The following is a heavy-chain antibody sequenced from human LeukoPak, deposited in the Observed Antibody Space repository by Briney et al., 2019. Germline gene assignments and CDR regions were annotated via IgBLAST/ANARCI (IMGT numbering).Heavy chain of an antibody. V-gene: IGHV4-39*07. Sequence: KTSETLSLTCTVSSGSISSSSYYWGWIRQPPGKGLEWIGSIYYSGSTYYNPSLKSRVTISVDTSKNQFSLKLSSVTAADTAVYYCARDVSGSYFSYFDYWGQGTLVTVSS. CDR1: SGSISSSSYY. J-gene: IGHJ4*02. CDR3: ARDVSGSYFSYFDY. D-gene: IGHD1-26*01. CDR2: IYYSGST.